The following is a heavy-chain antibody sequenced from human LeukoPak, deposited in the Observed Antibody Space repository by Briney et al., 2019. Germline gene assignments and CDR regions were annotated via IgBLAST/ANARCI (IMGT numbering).Heavy chain of an antibody. CDR3: ARDTGSSGYGRAFDI. J-gene: IGHJ3*02. D-gene: IGHD3-22*01. Sequence: SETLSLTCAVYGGSFSGYYWSWIRQHPGKGLEWIGYIYYSGSTYYNPSLKSRVTISVDTSKNQFSLKLSSVTAADTAVYYCARDTGSSGYGRAFDIWGQGTMVTVSS. CDR2: IYYSGST. CDR1: GGSFSGYY. V-gene: IGHV4-31*11.